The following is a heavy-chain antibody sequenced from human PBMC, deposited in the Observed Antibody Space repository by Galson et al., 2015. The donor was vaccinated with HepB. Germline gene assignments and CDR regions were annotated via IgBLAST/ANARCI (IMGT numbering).Heavy chain of an antibody. D-gene: IGHD1-14*01. J-gene: IGHJ4*02. CDR3: VKEGTNTFDY. CDR2: ISNNGDTT. V-gene: IGHV3-64D*09. CDR1: GFTLSRYA. Sequence: SLRLSCAASGFTLSRYAMHWVRQAPGKGLEHVSGISNNGDTTHYTDSVKGRFIISRDNSKNTLYLQMSSLRGEDTAVYYCVKEGTNTFDYWGQGTLVTVSS.